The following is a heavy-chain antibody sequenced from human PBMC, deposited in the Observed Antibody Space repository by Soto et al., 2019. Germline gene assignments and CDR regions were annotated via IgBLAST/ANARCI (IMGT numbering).Heavy chain of an antibody. J-gene: IGHJ4*02. CDR1: GGSISSGGYY. D-gene: IGHD2-15*01. CDR3: ARERCSGGSCPFDY. Sequence: QVQLQESGPGLVKPSQTLSLTCTVSGGSISSGGYYWSWIRQHPGKGLEWIGYIYYSGSTYYNPSLKSRVTISVDTSKNQFSLKLSSVTAADTAVYYCARERCSGGSCPFDYWGQGTLVTVSS. V-gene: IGHV4-31*03. CDR2: IYYSGST.